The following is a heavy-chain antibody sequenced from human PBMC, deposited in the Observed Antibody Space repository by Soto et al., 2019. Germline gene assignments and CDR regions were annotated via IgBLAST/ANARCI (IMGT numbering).Heavy chain of an antibody. J-gene: IGHJ4*01. D-gene: IGHD2-8*02. V-gene: IGHV3-23*01. CDR2: FSGDSGNT. Sequence: GGSLRLSCAASGFTFTNFVMTWVRQAPGKGLEWISSFSGDSGNTYYTPSVKGRFTIIRDNSKNTLYLQMNSLRAGDSAVYYCAKGSTGSFYSSSDNWGHGTLVTVSS. CDR1: GFTFTNFV. CDR3: AKGSTGSFYSSSDN.